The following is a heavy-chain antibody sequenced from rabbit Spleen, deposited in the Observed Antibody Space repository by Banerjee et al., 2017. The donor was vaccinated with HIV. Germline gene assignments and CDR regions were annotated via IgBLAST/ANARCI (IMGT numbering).Heavy chain of an antibody. Sequence: QSLEESGGGLVKPGASLTLTCKASGFSFNSGYDMCWVRQAPGKGLEWIACVYAGSSGSTYSATGGKGRFPIPKPPSTRGTLQMTRLKAGATATFFWGGDLVVFIGGNFNLGGPGTLVP. CDR1: GFSFNSGYD. CDR2: VYAGSSGST. J-gene: IGHJ4*01. CDR3: GGDLVVFIGGNFNL. V-gene: IGHV1S40*01. D-gene: IGHD5-1*01.